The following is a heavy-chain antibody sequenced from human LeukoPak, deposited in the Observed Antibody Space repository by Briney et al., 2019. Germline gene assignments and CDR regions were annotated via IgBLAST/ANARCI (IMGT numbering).Heavy chain of an antibody. CDR3: ASFYGSGSYYPKPDY. D-gene: IGHD3-10*01. Sequence: SETLSLTCTVSGGSISSSSYYWGWIRQPPGKGLVWIGSIYYSGRTYYNPSLKSRVTISVDTSKNQFSLKLSSVTAADTAVYYCASFYGSGSYYPKPDYWGQGTLVTVSS. J-gene: IGHJ4*02. CDR2: IYYSGRT. CDR1: GGSISSSSYY. V-gene: IGHV4-39*01.